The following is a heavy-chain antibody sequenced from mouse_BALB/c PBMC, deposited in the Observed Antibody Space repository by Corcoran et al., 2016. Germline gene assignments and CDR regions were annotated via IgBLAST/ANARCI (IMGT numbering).Heavy chain of an antibody. Sequence: EVQLQQSGPERVKPGASVKMSCKASGSTFTSYVMHWVKQKPGQGLEWSGYIYPYNDGTKYTEKFKGKATLTSDKSSSTAYMELSSLNSEDSAVYYCAREVPGGNPFDYWGQGSTLTVSS. V-gene: IGHV1S136*01. CDR2: IYPYNDGT. CDR1: GSTFTSYV. CDR3: AREVPGGNPFDY. J-gene: IGHJ2*01. D-gene: IGHD2-1*01.